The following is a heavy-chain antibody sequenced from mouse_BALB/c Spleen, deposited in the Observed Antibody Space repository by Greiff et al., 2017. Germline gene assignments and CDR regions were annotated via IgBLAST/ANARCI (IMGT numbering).Heavy chain of an antibody. V-gene: IGHV3-8*02. Sequence: EVKLQESGPSLVKPSQTLSLTCSVTGDSITSGYWNWIRKFPGNKLEYMGYISYSGSTYYNPSLKSRISTTRDTSKNQYYLQLNSVTTEDTATYYCARYYYGNYGGAMDYWGQGTSVTVSS. CDR1: GDSITSGY. D-gene: IGHD2-1*01. CDR3: ARYYYGNYGGAMDY. J-gene: IGHJ4*01. CDR2: ISYSGST.